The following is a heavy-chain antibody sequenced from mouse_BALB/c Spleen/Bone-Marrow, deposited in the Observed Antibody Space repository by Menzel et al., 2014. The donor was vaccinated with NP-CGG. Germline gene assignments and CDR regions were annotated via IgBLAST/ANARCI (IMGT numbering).Heavy chain of an antibody. V-gene: IGHV1-9*01. J-gene: IGHJ1*01. CDR2: ILPGSGCT. CDR1: DYTFSSYW. D-gene: IGHD4-1*01. CDR3: ARTGTDWYFDV. Sequence: VQLQQSGAELMKPGASVKISCKATDYTFSSYWIEWVKQRPGHGLEWIGEILPGSGCTNYNEKFKGKATLTADTSSNTAYMQLSSLTSEDSAVYYCARTGTDWYFDVWGAGTTVTVSS.